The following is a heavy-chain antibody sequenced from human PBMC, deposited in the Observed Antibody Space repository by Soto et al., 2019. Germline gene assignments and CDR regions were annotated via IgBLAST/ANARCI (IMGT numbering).Heavy chain of an antibody. V-gene: IGHV1-18*01. CDR2: ISAYNGNT. CDR3: ARDRYCSGGSCYSDYYGMDV. Sequence: QVQLVQSRAEVKKPGASVKVSCKASGYTFTSYGISWVRQAPGQGLEWMGWISAYNGNTNYAQKLQGRVTMTTDTSTSTAYMELRSLRSDDTAVYYCARDRYCSGGSCYSDYYGMDVWGQGTTVTVSS. CDR1: GYTFTSYG. D-gene: IGHD2-15*01. J-gene: IGHJ6*02.